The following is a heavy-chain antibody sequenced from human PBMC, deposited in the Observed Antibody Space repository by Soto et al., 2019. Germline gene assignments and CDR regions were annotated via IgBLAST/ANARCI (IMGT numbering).Heavy chain of an antibody. CDR2: IWYDGSNK. J-gene: IGHJ4*02. CDR1: GFTFSSYG. V-gene: IGHV3-33*01. D-gene: IGHD2-15*01. CDR3: ARGLMHCSGGSCYSDYFDY. Sequence: QVQLVESGGGVVQPGRSLRLSCAASGFTFSSYGMHWVRQAPGKGLEWVAVIWYDGSNKYYADSVKGRFTISRDNSKNTLYLQMNSLRAEDTAVYYCARGLMHCSGGSCYSDYFDYWGQGTLVTFSS.